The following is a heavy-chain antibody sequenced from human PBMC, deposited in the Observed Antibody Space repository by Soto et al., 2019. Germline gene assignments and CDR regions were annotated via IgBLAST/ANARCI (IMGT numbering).Heavy chain of an antibody. CDR2: ISAYNGNT. CDR1: GYTFTSYG. D-gene: IGHD2-2*02. CDR3: ATYGAILRSSVYHFDY. Sequence: ASVKVSCKASGYTFTSYGISWVRQAPGQGLEWMGWISAYNGNTNYAQKLQGRVTMTTDTSTSTAYMELRSLRSDDTAVYYCATYGAILRSSVYHFDYWGQGTLVTVYS. V-gene: IGHV1-18*01. J-gene: IGHJ4*02.